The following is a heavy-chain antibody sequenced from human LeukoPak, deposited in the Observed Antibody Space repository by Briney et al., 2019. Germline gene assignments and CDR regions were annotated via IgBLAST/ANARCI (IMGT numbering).Heavy chain of an antibody. CDR2: IQHDGTKT. J-gene: IGHJ4*02. CDR3: AKGAFVRLGELSPH. V-gene: IGHV3-30*02. CDR1: GFTFSSSG. D-gene: IGHD3-16*02. Sequence: PGGSLRLSCAASGFTFSSSGMHWVRQAPGRGLEWVAFIQHDGTKTYYADSVEGRFTISRDSSENTLYLQMNILRTDDTAVYYCAKGAFVRLGELSPHWGQGTLVTVS.